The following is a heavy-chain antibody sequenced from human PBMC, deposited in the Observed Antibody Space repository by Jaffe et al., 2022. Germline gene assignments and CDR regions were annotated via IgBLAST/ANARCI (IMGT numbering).Heavy chain of an antibody. Sequence: QVQLVQSGAEVKKPGASVKVSCKASGYTFTSYYMHWVRQAPGQGLEWMGIINPSGGSTSYAQKFQGRVTMTRDTSTSTVYMELSSLRSEDTAVYYCARERVVAVAGIPPEYFQHWGQGTLVTVSS. D-gene: IGHD6-19*01. V-gene: IGHV1-46*03. CDR1: GYTFTSYY. CDR3: ARERVVAVAGIPPEYFQH. J-gene: IGHJ1*01. CDR2: INPSGGST.